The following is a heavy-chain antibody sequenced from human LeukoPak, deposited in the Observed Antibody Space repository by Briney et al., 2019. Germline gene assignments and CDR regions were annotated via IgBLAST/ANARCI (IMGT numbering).Heavy chain of an antibody. J-gene: IGHJ4*02. D-gene: IGHD6-19*01. CDR2: FDTGFGT. CDR1: GFTFSTAS. CDR3: ARRSGWWSLDY. Sequence: GGSLRLSCAASGFTFSTASLHWVRQAPGRELEGVSAFDTGFGTDYPDSLRGRFTISRDNSKNTLFLQMNSLRAEDTAVYYCARRSGWWSLDYWGQGTLVTVSS. V-gene: IGHV3-23*01.